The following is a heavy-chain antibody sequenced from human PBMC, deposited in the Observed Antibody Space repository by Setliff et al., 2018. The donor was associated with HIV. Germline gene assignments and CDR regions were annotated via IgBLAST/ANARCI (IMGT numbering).Heavy chain of an antibody. J-gene: IGHJ4*02. CDR2: ISSTRSHI. D-gene: IGHD4-17*01. Sequence: PRGSLRLSCAASGFTFSAYSMNWVRQAPGKGLEWVSSISSTRSHIYYADSVKGRFTISRDNGKKSLYLQMDSLRDEDTAVYYCAREKFENGDYEFVSTFDSWGQGTLVTVSS. V-gene: IGHV3-21*01. CDR3: AREKFENGDYEFVSTFDS. CDR1: GFTFSAYS.